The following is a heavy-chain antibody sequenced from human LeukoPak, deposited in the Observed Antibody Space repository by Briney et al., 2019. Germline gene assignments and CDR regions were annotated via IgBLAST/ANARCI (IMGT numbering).Heavy chain of an antibody. D-gene: IGHD3-10*01. CDR3: AKPARRYYYGSGSLNFDY. J-gene: IGHJ4*02. V-gene: IGHV3-23*01. CDR2: ISGSGGST. Sequence: GGSLRLSCAASGFTFSSYSMSWVRQAPGKGLEWVSAISGSGGSTYYADSVKGRFTISRDNSRNTLYLQMNSLRAEDTAVYYCAKPARRYYYGSGSLNFDYWGQGTLVTVSS. CDR1: GFTFSSYS.